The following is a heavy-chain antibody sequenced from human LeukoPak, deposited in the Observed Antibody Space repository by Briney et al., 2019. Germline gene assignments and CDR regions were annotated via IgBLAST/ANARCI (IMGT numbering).Heavy chain of an antibody. D-gene: IGHD3-10*01. CDR3: VRDSSTPDY. CDR1: GFTFTSYW. J-gene: IGHJ4*02. Sequence: PGGSLRLSCAASGFTFTSYWMSWVRQAPGKGLAWVANINQDGSEKYCVDSVKGRFTISRDNARNSLHLQMNSLRAEDTAVYYCVRDSSTPDYWGQGTLVTVSS. V-gene: IGHV3-7*01. CDR2: INQDGSEK.